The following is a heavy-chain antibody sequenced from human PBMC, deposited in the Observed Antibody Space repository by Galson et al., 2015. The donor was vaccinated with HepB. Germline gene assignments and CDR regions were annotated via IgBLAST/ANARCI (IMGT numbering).Heavy chain of an antibody. J-gene: IGHJ5*01. Sequence: SLRLSCAASGFTFSHYWMHWVRQVPGKGLAWVSLISNDGTITNYADSVKGRFTISRDNARNTVYLQMDSLRAEDTAAYYCARVYSGWYWFDSWGQGTLVTVSS. V-gene: IGHV3-74*01. CDR2: ISNDGTIT. D-gene: IGHD6-19*01. CDR1: GFTFSHYW. CDR3: ARVYSGWYWFDS.